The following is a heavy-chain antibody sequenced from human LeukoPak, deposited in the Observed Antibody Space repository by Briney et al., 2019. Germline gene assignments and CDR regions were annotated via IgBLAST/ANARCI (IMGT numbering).Heavy chain of an antibody. V-gene: IGHV3-23*01. J-gene: IGHJ4*02. CDR1: GFTFSSSA. Sequence: GGSLRLSCAASGFTFSSSAMSWVRQAPGKGLEWVSAISGSGGSTYYADSVKGRFTISRDNSKNTLYLQMHSLRADDTAIYYCATYRQVLLSFESWGQGTLVTVSS. CDR3: ATYRQVLLSFES. CDR2: ISGSGGST. D-gene: IGHD2/OR15-2a*01.